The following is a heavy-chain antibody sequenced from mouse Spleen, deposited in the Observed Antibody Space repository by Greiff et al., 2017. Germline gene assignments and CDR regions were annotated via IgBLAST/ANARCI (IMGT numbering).Heavy chain of an antibody. J-gene: IGHJ1*01. D-gene: IGHD2-10*01. CDR3: ARSYDGSYWYFDV. CDR2: IDPSDSYT. CDR1: GYTFTSYW. V-gene: IGHV1-69*01. Sequence: VQLQQPGAELVMPGASVKLSCKASGYTFTSYWMHWVKQRPGQGLEWIGEIDPSDSYTNYNQKFKGKATLTVDKSSSTAYMQLSSLTSEDSAVYYCARSYDGSYWYFDVWGAGTTVTVSS.